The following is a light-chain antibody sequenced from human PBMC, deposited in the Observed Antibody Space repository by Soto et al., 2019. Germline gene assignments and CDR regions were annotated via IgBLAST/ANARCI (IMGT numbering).Light chain of an antibody. CDR3: QQSFSVPIS. CDR2: DAS. CDR1: RSITTY. J-gene: IGKJ5*01. Sequence: DIQMTQSPSSLSASVGDRVTITCRASRSITTYLSWYQHKSGKGPKLLIYDASSLHSGVPSRFSGSGSGTDFTLTISSLQPEDFATYYCQQSFSVPISFGQGTRLEI. V-gene: IGKV1-39*01.